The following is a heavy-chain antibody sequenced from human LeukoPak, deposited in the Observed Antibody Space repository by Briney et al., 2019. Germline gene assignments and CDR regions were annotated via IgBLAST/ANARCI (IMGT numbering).Heavy chain of an antibody. D-gene: IGHD6-13*01. J-gene: IGHJ4*02. V-gene: IGHV4-34*01. Sequence: PSETLSLTCAVYGGSFSGYYWSWIRQPPGKGLEWIGEINHSGSTNYNPSLKSRVTISVDTSKNQFSLKLSSVTAADTAVYYCAREWRYSSSWYDDYWGQGALVTVSS. CDR1: GGSFSGYY. CDR2: INHSGST. CDR3: AREWRYSSSWYDDY.